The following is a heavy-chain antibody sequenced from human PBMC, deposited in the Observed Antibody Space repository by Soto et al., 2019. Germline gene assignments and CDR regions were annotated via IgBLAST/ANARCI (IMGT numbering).Heavy chain of an antibody. CDR3: AKVDIVVVPAAHGMDV. J-gene: IGHJ6*02. V-gene: IGHV3-23*01. CDR1: GFTVSSYA. Sequence: EVQLLESGGGLVQPGGSLRLSCAASGFTVSSYAMSRVRQAPGKGLEWVSAISGSGGSTYYADSVKGRFTISRDNSKNTLYLQMNSLRAEDTAVYYCAKVDIVVVPAAHGMDVWGQGTTVTVSS. D-gene: IGHD2-2*01. CDR2: ISGSGGST.